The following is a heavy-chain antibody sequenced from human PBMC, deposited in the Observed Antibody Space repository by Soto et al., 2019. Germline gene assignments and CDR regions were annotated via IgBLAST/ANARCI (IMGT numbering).Heavy chain of an antibody. D-gene: IGHD5-18*01. Sequence: GGSLKISCYGSGYTFTSYCIVWVRQMPGKGLEWMGIIYPGDSDTRYSPSFQGQVTISADKSISTAYLQWSSLKGSYTAMYYCARIRDTAMVSDVWGQGTTVNVSS. V-gene: IGHV5-51*01. J-gene: IGHJ6*02. CDR2: IYPGDSDT. CDR1: GYTFTSYC. CDR3: ARIRDTAMVSDV.